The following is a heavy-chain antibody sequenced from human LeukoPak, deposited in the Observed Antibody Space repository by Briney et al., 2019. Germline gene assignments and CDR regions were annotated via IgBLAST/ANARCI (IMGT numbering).Heavy chain of an antibody. CDR1: GGSISSYY. CDR3: ARDRGGSYSYYYGMDV. Sequence: SETLSLTCTVSGGSISSYYWSWIRQPPGKGLEWIGYIYYSGSTNYNPSLKSRVTISVDTSKNHFSLKLSSVTAADTAVYYCARDRGGSYSYYYGMDVWGQGTTVTVSS. CDR2: IYYSGST. J-gene: IGHJ6*02. V-gene: IGHV4-59*01. D-gene: IGHD1-26*01.